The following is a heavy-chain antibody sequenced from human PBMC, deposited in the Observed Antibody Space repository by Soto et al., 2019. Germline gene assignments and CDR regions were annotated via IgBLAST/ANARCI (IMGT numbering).Heavy chain of an antibody. CDR3: AKELLVAGSYYYYYGMDV. CDR1: GFTFSNYG. CDR2: ISYDGNNK. Sequence: GGSLRLSCAASGFTFSNYGMHWVRQATGKGLEWVAIISYDGNNKYYADSVKGRFTISRDNSKNTLYLQMNSMRAGDTAVYYCAKELLVAGSYYYYYGMDVWGQGTTVTVSS. V-gene: IGHV3-30*18. D-gene: IGHD6-19*01. J-gene: IGHJ6*02.